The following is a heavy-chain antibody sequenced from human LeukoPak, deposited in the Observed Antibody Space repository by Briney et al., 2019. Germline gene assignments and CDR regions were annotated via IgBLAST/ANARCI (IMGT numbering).Heavy chain of an antibody. Sequence: SGGSLRLSCAASGFTFSSYSMNWVRQAPGKGLEWVSLISSSSNYIYYADSVKGRFTISRDNAENSMYLQMNSLRDEDTAVYYCARHRGYGYHDSSGYFWGQGTLVTVSS. J-gene: IGHJ4*02. V-gene: IGHV3-21*01. CDR1: GFTFSSYS. CDR3: ARHRGYGYHDSSGYF. CDR2: ISSSSNYI. D-gene: IGHD3-22*01.